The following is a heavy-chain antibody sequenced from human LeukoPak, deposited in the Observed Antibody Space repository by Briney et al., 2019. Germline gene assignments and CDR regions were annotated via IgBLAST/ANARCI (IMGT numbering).Heavy chain of an antibody. J-gene: IGHJ4*02. D-gene: IGHD6-6*01. CDR3: ARGGRQTYSSSSMDY. Sequence: PSETLSLTCTVSGGSISSSNYYWSWIRQPAGKGLEWIGRIYTSGSTNYNPSLKSRVTMSVDTSKNQFSLKLSSVTAADTAVYYCARGGRQTYSSSSMDYWGQGTLVTVSS. CDR2: IYTSGST. V-gene: IGHV4-61*02. CDR1: GGSISSSNYY.